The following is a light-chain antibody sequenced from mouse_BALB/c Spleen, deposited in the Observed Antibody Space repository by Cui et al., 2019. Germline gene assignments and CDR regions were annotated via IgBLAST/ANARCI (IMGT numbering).Light chain of an antibody. Sequence: QIVLTQSPAIMSAFPGEKVTMTCSASSSVSYMYWYQQKPGSSPRLLIYDTSNLASGVPGRFSGSGSGTSYSLTISRMEAEDAATYYCQQWSSYPRTFGGGTKLEIK. CDR2: DTS. CDR1: SSVSY. J-gene: IGKJ1*01. V-gene: IGKV4-55*01. CDR3: QQWSSYPRT.